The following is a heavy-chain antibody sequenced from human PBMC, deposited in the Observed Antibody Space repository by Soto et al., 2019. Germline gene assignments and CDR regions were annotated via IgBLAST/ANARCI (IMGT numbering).Heavy chain of an antibody. CDR3: ARVALDYDGSGYDFEY. V-gene: IGHV1-2*02. D-gene: IGHD3-22*01. Sequence: VQLVQSGGEVKKPGASVKVSCKASGYTFTGYYIHWVRQAPGQGLEWMGWMTPNNGGTSYAQKFQGRVTMNRDTSISTVYMELSSLRSDDTAVYYCARVALDYDGSGYDFEYWGQGTPVTVSS. J-gene: IGHJ4*02. CDR2: MTPNNGGT. CDR1: GYTFTGYY.